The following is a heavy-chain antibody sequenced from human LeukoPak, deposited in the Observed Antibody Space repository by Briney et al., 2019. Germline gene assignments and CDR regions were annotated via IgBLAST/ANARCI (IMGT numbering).Heavy chain of an antibody. Sequence: GGSLRLSCAASGFTFSTFGLHWVRQAPGKGLEWVASVWYVGGDEYYADSVKGRFKISRDNAKNSLYLQMNSLRAEDTAVYYCARRGLRSLDYWGQGTLVTVSS. CDR2: VWYVGGDE. D-gene: IGHD3-3*01. V-gene: IGHV3-33*08. J-gene: IGHJ4*02. CDR1: GFTFSTFG. CDR3: ARRGLRSLDY.